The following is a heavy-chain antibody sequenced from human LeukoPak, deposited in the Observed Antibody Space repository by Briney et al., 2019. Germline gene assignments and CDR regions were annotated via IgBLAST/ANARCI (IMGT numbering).Heavy chain of an antibody. J-gene: IGHJ5*02. D-gene: IGHD3-10*01. CDR3: AREVQHYYYGSGSYYNDWFDP. V-gene: IGHV1-18*01. CDR2: ISAYNGNT. Sequence: ASVKVSCKASGYTFTSYGISWVRQAPGQGLEWMGWISAYNGNTNYAQKFQGRVTITADESTSTAYMELSSLRSEDTAVYYCAREVQHYYYGSGSYYNDWFDPWGQGTLVTVSS. CDR1: GYTFTSYG.